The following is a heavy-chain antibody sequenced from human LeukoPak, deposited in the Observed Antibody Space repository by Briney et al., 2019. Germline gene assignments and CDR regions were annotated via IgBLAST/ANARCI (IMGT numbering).Heavy chain of an antibody. D-gene: IGHD3-10*01. CDR1: GFTFSSYG. J-gene: IGHJ4*02. Sequence: GRSLRLSCAASGFTFSSYGMHWVRQAPGKGLEWVAVISYDGSNKYYADSVKGRFTISRDNSKNTLYLQMNSLRAEDTAVYYCARTGGGDNDYWGQGTLVTVSS. CDR2: ISYDGSNK. V-gene: IGHV3-30*03. CDR3: ARTGGGDNDY.